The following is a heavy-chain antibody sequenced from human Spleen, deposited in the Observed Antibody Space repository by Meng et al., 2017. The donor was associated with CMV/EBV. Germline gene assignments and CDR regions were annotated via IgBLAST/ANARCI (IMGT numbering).Heavy chain of an antibody. CDR2: INPNSGGT. CDR1: GYTLTAFY. Sequence: ASVKVSCKASGYTLTAFYMHLVRQAPGQGLEWTGWINPNSGGTNYAQKFQGRVTMTRDTSSSTAYMELSRLRSDDTAVYYCARGEVAAAYYYGMDVWGQGTTVTVSS. CDR3: ARGEVAAAYYYGMDV. V-gene: IGHV1-2*02. D-gene: IGHD6-19*01. J-gene: IGHJ6*02.